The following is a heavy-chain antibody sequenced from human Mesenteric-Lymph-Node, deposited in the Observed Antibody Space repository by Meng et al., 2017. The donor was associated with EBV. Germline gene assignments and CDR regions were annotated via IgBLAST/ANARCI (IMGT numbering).Heavy chain of an antibody. CDR1: GFSLRTSGVG. V-gene: IGHV2-5*02. D-gene: IGHD1-1*01. CDR3: AHRLEAFDH. J-gene: IGHJ4*02. CDR2: IYWDDDK. Sequence: ITLKESGPTLVKPTQTLPLTCTFSGFSLRTSGVGVGWIRQPPEKALEWLALIYWDDDKRYSPSLKSRLTITKDTSKNQVVLTMTNMDPVDTATYYCAHRLEAFDHWGQGTLVTVSS.